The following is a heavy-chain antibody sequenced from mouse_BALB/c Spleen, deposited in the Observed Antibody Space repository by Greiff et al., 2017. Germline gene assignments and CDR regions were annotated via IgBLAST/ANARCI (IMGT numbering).Heavy chain of an antibody. Sequence: VKLQESGPGLVAPSQSLSITCTVSGFSLTSYDISWIRQPPGKGLEWLGVIWTGGGTNYNSAFMSRLSISKDNSKSQVFLKMNSLQTDDTAIYYCVRWLGYAMDYWGQGTSVTVSS. CDR2: IWTGGGT. D-gene: IGHD2-2*01. CDR1: GFSLTSYD. V-gene: IGHV2-9-2*01. J-gene: IGHJ4*01. CDR3: VRWLGYAMDY.